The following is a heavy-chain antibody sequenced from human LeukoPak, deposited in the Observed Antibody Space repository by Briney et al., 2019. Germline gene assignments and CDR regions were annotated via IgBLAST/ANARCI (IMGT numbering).Heavy chain of an antibody. V-gene: IGHV4-59*01. J-gene: IGHJ4*02. CDR3: AGQWASYFDY. CDR1: GGSISSYY. D-gene: IGHD1-26*01. CDR2: IYYSGST. Sequence: SETLSLTCTVSGGSISSYYWSWIRQPPGKGLEWIGYIYYSGSTNYNPSLKSRVTISVDTSKNQFSLKLSSVTAADTAVYYCAGQWASYFDYWGQGTLVTVSS.